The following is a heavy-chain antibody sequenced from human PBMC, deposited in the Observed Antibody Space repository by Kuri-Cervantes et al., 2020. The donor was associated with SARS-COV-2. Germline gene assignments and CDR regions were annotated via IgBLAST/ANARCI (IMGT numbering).Heavy chain of an antibody. Sequence: GESLKISCAASGFIFSSYAMHWVRQAPGKGLEWVAVVSYDGSNKYYADSVKGRFTISRDNSKNTLYLQMNSLRAEDTAVYYCATAYYDYADYVPYHWGQGTLVTVSS. CDR3: ATAYYDYADYVPYH. J-gene: IGHJ5*02. CDR2: VSYDGSNK. D-gene: IGHD4-17*01. CDR1: GFIFSSYA. V-gene: IGHV3-30*04.